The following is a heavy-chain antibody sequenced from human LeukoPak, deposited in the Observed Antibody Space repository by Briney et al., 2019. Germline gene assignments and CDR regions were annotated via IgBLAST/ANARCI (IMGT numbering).Heavy chain of an antibody. CDR2: ISYDGSTK. Sequence: PGGSLRLSCAASGFTFSSYAMHWVRQAPGKGPEWVAVISYDGSTKYYADSMKGRFTISRDNSKNTLYLQMNSLRAEDTAVYYCARVRSSTTLDYWGQGALVTVSS. CDR1: GFTFSSYA. V-gene: IGHV3-30*01. J-gene: IGHJ4*02. CDR3: ARVRSSTTLDY. D-gene: IGHD6-6*01.